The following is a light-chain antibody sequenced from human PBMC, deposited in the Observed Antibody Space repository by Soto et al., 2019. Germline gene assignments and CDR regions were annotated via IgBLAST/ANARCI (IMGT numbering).Light chain of an antibody. Sequence: DIQMTQSPSSVSASVGDSVTITCRASQSIGTYLHWYQQKPGKAPKLLIYAASSLQSGVPSRFSGSGSGTDFTLTISSLQPEDFATYYCQQANSFPLTFGGGTKVDIK. CDR3: QQANSFPLT. J-gene: IGKJ4*01. CDR2: AAS. CDR1: QSIGTY. V-gene: IGKV1-12*01.